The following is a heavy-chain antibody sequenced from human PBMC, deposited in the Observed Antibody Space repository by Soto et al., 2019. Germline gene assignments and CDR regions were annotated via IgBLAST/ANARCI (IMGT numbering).Heavy chain of an antibody. Sequence: NPSETLSLTCTVSGGSISSGGYYWSWIRQHPGKGLEWIGYIYYSGSTYYNPSLKSRVTISVDTSKNQFSLKLSSVTAADTAVYYCAGRRGSGSYYHDAFDIWGQGTMVTVSS. CDR3: AGRRGSGSYYHDAFDI. CDR2: IYYSGST. D-gene: IGHD3-10*01. CDR1: GGSISSGGYY. J-gene: IGHJ3*02. V-gene: IGHV4-31*03.